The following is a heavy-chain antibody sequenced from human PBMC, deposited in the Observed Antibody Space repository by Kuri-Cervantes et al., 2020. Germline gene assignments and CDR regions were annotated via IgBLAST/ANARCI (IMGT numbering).Heavy chain of an antibody. J-gene: IGHJ3*02. D-gene: IGHD2-2*01. CDR3: AGGQGYCSSTSCYQDAFDI. CDR1: GGTFSSYA. CDR2: IIPIFGTA. Sequence: SVKVSCKASGGTFSSYATSWVRQAPGQGLEWMGGIIPIFGTANYAQKFQGRVTITADKSTSTAYMELSSLRSEDTAVYYCAGGQGYCSSTSCYQDAFDIWGQGTMVTVSS. V-gene: IGHV1-69*06.